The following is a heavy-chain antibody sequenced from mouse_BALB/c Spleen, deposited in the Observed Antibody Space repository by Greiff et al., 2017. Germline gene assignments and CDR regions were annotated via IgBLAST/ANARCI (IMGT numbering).Heavy chain of an antibody. V-gene: IGHV14-3*02. CDR3: ARYDAMDY. J-gene: IGHJ4*01. Sequence: EVKLVESGAELVKPGASVKLSCTASGFNIKDTYMHWVKQRPEQGLEWIGRIDPANGNTKYDPKFQGKATITADTSSNTAYLQLSSLTSEDTAVYYCARYDAMDYWGQGTSVTVSS. CDR2: IDPANGNT. CDR1: GFNIKDTY.